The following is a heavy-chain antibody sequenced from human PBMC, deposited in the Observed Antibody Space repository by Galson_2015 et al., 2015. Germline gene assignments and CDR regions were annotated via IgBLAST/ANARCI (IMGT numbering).Heavy chain of an antibody. D-gene: IGHD1-26*01. CDR1: GFTFSDYY. V-gene: IGHV3-11*01. CDR3: VGFSVGPGWFDP. Sequence: SLRLSCAASGFTFSDYYVSWIRQAPGKGLEWVSYISSSGSTIYYADSVKGRFTISRDNTKNSLYLQMNSLRAEDTAVYYCVGFSVGPGWFDPWGQGTLVTVSS. CDR2: ISSSGSTI. J-gene: IGHJ5*02.